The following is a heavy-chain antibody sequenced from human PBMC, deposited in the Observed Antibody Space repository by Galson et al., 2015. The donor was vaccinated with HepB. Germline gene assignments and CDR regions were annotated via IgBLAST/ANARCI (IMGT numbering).Heavy chain of an antibody. CDR1: GFTFGTIW. D-gene: IGHD3-10*01. CDR3: STHTGS. V-gene: IGHV3-15*01. CDR2: IKSETDGGTT. Sequence: SLRLSCATSGFTFGTIWMTGVRQAPGKGLEWVGRIKSETDGGTTDYAAPVKGRFTTSRDDSKNTLYLQMNSLKTEDTAVYYCSTHTGSWGQGTLVTVSS. J-gene: IGHJ4*02.